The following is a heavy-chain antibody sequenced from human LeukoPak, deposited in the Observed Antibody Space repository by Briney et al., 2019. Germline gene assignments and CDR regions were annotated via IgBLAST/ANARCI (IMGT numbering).Heavy chain of an antibody. CDR3: ARAPRNFWSGYYSGAPDY. D-gene: IGHD3-3*01. CDR2: INPNSGGT. V-gene: IGHV1-2*02. Sequence: GASVTVSCKASGYTFTGYYMHWVRQAPGQGLEWMGWINPNSGGTNYAQKFQGRVTMTRDTSISTAYMELSRLRSDDTAVYYCARAPRNFWSGYYSGAPDYWGQGTLVTVSS. J-gene: IGHJ4*02. CDR1: GYTFTGYY.